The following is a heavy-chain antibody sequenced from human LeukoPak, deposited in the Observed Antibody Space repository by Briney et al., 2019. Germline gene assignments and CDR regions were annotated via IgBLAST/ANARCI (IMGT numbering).Heavy chain of an antibody. CDR1: GFTVSTNY. CDR3: ARESNSGYYLSY. D-gene: IGHD3-22*01. Sequence: GGSLRLSCAASGFTVSTNYMSWVRRAPGKGLEWVSVIYSGGRTYYADSVKGRFTISRDNSKDTLYLQMNSLRAEDTAVYYCARESNSGYYLSYWGQGTLVTVSS. J-gene: IGHJ4*02. CDR2: IYSGGRT. V-gene: IGHV3-66*01.